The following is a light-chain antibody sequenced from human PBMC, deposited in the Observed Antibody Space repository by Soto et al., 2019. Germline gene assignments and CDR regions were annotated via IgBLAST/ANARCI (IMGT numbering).Light chain of an antibody. V-gene: IGKV1-5*03. CDR3: QQYSTDSRT. CDR1: QTISTW. Sequence: DIQMTQSPSTLSASVGDRVTITCRASQTISTWLAWYQHKPGTAPKLLIYKASSLEPGVPSRFSGTGSGTEFTLTISSLQPDDFATYYCQQYSTDSRTFGQGTKVDIK. J-gene: IGKJ1*01. CDR2: KAS.